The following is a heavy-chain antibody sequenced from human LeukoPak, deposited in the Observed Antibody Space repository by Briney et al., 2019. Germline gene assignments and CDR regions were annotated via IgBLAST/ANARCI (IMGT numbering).Heavy chain of an antibody. J-gene: IGHJ4*02. CDR3: AREGPLYYYGSGTPLYTLDY. Sequence: SETLSLTCTVSGVSISSYYWIWIRHPAGKGLEWIGRIYTSGSTNYNPSLKSRVPISVDVYKTQFSLHLSSVPAADTAVYYCAREGPLYYYGSGTPLYTLDYWGQGTLVTVSS. CDR2: IYTSGST. D-gene: IGHD3-10*01. CDR1: GVSISSYY. V-gene: IGHV4-4*07.